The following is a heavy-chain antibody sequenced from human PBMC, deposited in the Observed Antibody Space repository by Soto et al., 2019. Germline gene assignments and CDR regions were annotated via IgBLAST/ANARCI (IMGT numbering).Heavy chain of an antibody. D-gene: IGHD6-19*01. V-gene: IGHV3-30-3*01. Sequence: GGSLRLSCADSGFTFGAYPIHWVRQAPGKGPEWLTVISYDGVTRHYADSVKGRFTISRDNSRNTLSLQMTGLRAEDTAVYYCARDGLILAGPFDFDYWGQGTPVTVSS. CDR2: ISYDGVTR. J-gene: IGHJ4*02. CDR3: ARDGLILAGPFDFDY. CDR1: GFTFGAYP.